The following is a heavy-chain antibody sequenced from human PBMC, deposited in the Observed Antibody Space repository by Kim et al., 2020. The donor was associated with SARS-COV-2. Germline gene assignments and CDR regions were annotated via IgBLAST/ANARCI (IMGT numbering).Heavy chain of an antibody. Sequence: PPLQGGVTISVDTSKNQFSLKRSSVTAADTAVYYCARSSIVATIFLDYWGQGTLVTVSS. J-gene: IGHJ4*02. V-gene: IGHV4-59*01. D-gene: IGHD5-12*01. CDR3: ARSSIVATIFLDY.